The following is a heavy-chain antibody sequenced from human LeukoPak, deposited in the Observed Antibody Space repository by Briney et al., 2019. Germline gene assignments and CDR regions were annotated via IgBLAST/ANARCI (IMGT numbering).Heavy chain of an antibody. CDR3: ATPTTGCSSTSCYLLF. D-gene: IGHD2-2*01. J-gene: IGHJ4*02. V-gene: IGHV5-51*01. Sequence: GESLKISCKGSGYSFTSYWIGWVRQMPGKGLDWMGIIYPGDSDTRYSPSFQGQVTISADKSISTAYLQWSSLKASDTAMYYCATPTTGCSSTSCYLLFWGQGTLVTVSS. CDR2: IYPGDSDT. CDR1: GYSFTSYW.